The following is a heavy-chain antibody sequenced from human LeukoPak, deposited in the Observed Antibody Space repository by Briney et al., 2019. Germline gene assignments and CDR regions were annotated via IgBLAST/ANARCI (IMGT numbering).Heavy chain of an antibody. CDR3: ARASVPVYYGMDV. J-gene: IGHJ6*02. CDR1: GGSISSYY. Sequence: MTSETLSLTCTVSGGSISSYYWSWIRQPPGKGLEWIGYIYYTGSTNYNPSLKSRVTISVDTSKNQFSLKLSSVTAADTAVYYCARASVPVYYGMDVWGQGTTVTVSS. V-gene: IGHV4-59*12. D-gene: IGHD6-6*01. CDR2: IYYTGST.